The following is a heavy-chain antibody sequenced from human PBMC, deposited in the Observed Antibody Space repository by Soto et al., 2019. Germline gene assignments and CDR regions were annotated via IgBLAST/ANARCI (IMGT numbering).Heavy chain of an antibody. D-gene: IGHD6-13*01. J-gene: IGHJ4*02. V-gene: IGHV3-23*01. CDR3: AKKGERSSWPQYYFDN. Sequence: PGGSLRLSCVGSGLTISNYGMSWVRQAPGKGLEWVSGISANGGSTDCADSVKGRFTISRDTSKNTLFLQMNSLRAEDAAVYYCAKKGERSSWPQYYFDNWGQGTLVTVS. CDR2: ISANGGST. CDR1: GLTISNYG.